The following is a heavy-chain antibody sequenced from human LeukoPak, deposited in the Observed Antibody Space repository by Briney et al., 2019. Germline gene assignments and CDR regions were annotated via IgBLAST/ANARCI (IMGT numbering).Heavy chain of an antibody. CDR1: NYTFTDYP. CDR3: ARESDSGRYFYFDY. Sequence: ASVRVSSKPSNYTFTDYPISWVRQVPGQGLEWMGWISTRNGETHYARRFQGRATMTTDTFASTVYIEVRSLTSDDTALYYCARESDSGRYFYFDYWGPGTLVTVSS. D-gene: IGHD3-10*01. J-gene: IGHJ4*02. CDR2: ISTRNGET. V-gene: IGHV1-18*01.